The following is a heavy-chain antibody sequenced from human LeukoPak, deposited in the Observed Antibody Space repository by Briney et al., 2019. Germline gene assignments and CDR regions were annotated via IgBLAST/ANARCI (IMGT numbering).Heavy chain of an antibody. CDR1: GYSFTSYW. J-gene: IGHJ3*02. D-gene: IGHD3-22*01. V-gene: IGHV5-51*01. CDR2: IYPGDSDT. CDR3: AREAYYYDSSGYYSRFDAFDI. Sequence: GESLKISCKGSGYSFTSYWIGWVRQMPGKGLEWMGIIYPGDSDTRYSPSFQGQVTISADKSISTAYLQWSSLKASDTAMYYCAREAYYYDSSGYYSRFDAFDIWGQGTMVTVSS.